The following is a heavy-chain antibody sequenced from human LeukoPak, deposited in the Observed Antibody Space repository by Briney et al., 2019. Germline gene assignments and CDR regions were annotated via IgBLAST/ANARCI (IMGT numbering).Heavy chain of an antibody. Sequence: ASVKVSCKASGYTFTSYYMHWVRQAPGQGLEWMGIINPSGGSTSYAQKFQGRVTMTRDTSTSTVYMELSSLRSEDTAVYYCARAGGGVTMVRGVTNFDYWGQGTLVTVSS. CDR2: INPSGGST. CDR1: GYTFTSYY. D-gene: IGHD3-10*01. CDR3: ARAGGGVTMVRGVTNFDY. J-gene: IGHJ4*02. V-gene: IGHV1-46*01.